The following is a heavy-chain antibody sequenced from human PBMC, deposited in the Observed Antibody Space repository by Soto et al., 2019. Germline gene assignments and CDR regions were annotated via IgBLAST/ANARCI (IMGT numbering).Heavy chain of an antibody. D-gene: IGHD3-10*01. V-gene: IGHV2-5*02. CDR2: IYWDDDK. CDR1: GFSISTSGVG. CDR3: AHSIWFGELSPYYFDY. J-gene: IGHJ4*02. Sequence: QITLKESGPTLVKPTQTLTLTGTFSGFSISTSGVGVGWIRQPPGKALDGLALIYWDDDKRYSPSLTIRLTSTKDTSKNQVVLTMTNMDPVDTATYYCAHSIWFGELSPYYFDYWGQGTLVTVSS.